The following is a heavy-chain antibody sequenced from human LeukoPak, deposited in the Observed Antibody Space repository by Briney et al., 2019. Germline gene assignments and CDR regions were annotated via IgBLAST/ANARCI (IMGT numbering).Heavy chain of an antibody. CDR3: ARDILTKQAYSGYDN. CDR2: ISSSSNTI. CDR1: GFTFSSYS. Sequence: GGSLRLSCAASGFTFSSYSMNWVRQAPGKWLEWVSYISSSSNTIYYADSVKGRFTISRDNAKNSLYLQMNSLRDEDTAVYYCARDILTKQAYSGYDNWGQGTLVTVSS. V-gene: IGHV3-48*02. D-gene: IGHD5-12*01. J-gene: IGHJ4*02.